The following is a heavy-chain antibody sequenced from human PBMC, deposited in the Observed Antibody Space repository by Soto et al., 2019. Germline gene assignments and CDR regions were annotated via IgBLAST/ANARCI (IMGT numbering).Heavy chain of an antibody. CDR2: IIPIFGTA. J-gene: IGHJ6*02. CDR3: ARAYCSGGSCHIGVYYYVINV. Sequence: SVKVSCKASGGTFSSYAISWVRQAPGQGLEWMGGIIPIFGTANYAQKFQGRVTITADESTSTAYMELSSLRSEDTAVYYCARAYCSGGSCHIGVYYYVINVWPQGTKVTFTS. D-gene: IGHD2-15*01. CDR1: GGTFSSYA. V-gene: IGHV1-69*13.